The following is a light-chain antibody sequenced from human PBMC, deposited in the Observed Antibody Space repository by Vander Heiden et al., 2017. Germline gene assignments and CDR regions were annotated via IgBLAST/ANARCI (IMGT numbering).Light chain of an antibody. CDR3: QSYDNSLSASV. J-gene: IGLJ2*01. V-gene: IGLV1-40*01. CDR1: GSNIAAGYG. Sequence: QSVLTQPPSVSGAPAQTFTISCTGSGSNIAAGYGVHWYQQLPGTAPKVLIYGGSDRPSGVPDRFSGSKSDTSASLAITGRQAEDEADYYCQSYDNSLSASVFGGGTKLTVL. CDR2: GGS.